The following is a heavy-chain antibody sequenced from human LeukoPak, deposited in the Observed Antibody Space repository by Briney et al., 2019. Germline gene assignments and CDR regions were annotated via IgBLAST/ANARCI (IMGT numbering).Heavy chain of an antibody. D-gene: IGHD4-23*01. CDR1: GGSISSSSYY. Sequence: SETLSLTCTVSGGSISSSSYYWGWIRQPPGKGLEWIGSIYYSGSTYYNPSLKSRVTISVDTSKNQFSLKLSSVTAADTAVYYCARGVVTRRFDYWGQGTLVTVSS. CDR2: IYYSGST. J-gene: IGHJ4*02. V-gene: IGHV4-39*01. CDR3: ARGVVTRRFDY.